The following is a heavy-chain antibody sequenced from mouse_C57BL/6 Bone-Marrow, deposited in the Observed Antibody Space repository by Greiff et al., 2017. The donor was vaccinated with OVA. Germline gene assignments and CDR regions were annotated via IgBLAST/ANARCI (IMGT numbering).Heavy chain of an antibody. D-gene: IGHD2-4*01. CDR3: AIPPYDYDVWFAY. CDR1: GFSLTSYG. J-gene: IGHJ3*01. CDR2: IWRGGST. V-gene: IGHV2-5*01. Sequence: QVQLQQSGPGLVQPSQSLSITCTVSGFSLTSYGVHWVRQSPGKGLEWLGVIWRGGSTDYNAAFMSRLSITKDNSKGQVFFKMNSLQADDTAIYYCAIPPYDYDVWFAYWGQGTLVTVSA.